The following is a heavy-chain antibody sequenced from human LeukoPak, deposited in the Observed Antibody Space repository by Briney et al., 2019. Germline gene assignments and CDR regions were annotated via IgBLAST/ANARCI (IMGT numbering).Heavy chain of an antibody. J-gene: IGHJ4*02. Sequence: PSETLSLTCTVSGYSISSGYYWGWIRPPPGKGLEWIGSIYHSGSTYYNPSLKSRVTISVDTSKNQFSLKLSSVTAADTAVYYCARGYVLLWFGESSHFDYWGQGTLVTVSS. CDR1: GYSISSGYY. V-gene: IGHV4-38-2*02. CDR3: ARGYVLLWFGESSHFDY. CDR2: IYHSGST. D-gene: IGHD3-10*01.